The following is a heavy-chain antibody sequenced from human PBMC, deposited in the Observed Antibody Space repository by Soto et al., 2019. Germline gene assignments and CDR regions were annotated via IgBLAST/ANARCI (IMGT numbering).Heavy chain of an antibody. CDR2: ICWDDDK. CDR1: GFSLSTSGVG. V-gene: IGHV2-5*02. CDR3: AHGPYTNDVPWFDP. Sequence: QITLKESGPTLVKPTQTLTLTCTFSGFSLSTSGVGVAWIHQPPGKALEWLDLICWDDDKRYSQSLKSRLTITQDTSKNQVVLTMTNMDPVDTATYYCAHGPYTNDVPWFDPWGQGTLVTVSS. J-gene: IGHJ5*02. D-gene: IGHD1-1*01.